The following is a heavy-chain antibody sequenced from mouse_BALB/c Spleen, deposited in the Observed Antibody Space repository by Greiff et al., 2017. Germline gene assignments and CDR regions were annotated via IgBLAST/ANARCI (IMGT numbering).Heavy chain of an antibody. J-gene: IGHJ3*01. CDR2: INLYNGGT. CDR1: GFSFTGYS. D-gene: IGHD2-1*01. V-gene: IGHV1-26*01. Sequence: EVQLLQSGPGLVKPGASLKISCKASGFSFTGYSMNWVKQSHGKNLEWIGLINLYNGGTSYNQKFKGKATLTVDKSYSTAYMELLSLTSEDSAAYYCARGGCNYGVAYWGQGTLVTVSA. CDR3: ARGGCNYGVAY.